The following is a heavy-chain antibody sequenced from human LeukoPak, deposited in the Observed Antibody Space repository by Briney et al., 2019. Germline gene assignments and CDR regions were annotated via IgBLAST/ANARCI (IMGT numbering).Heavy chain of an antibody. V-gene: IGHV4-59*01. CDR1: GGSISSYY. CDR3: ARGGTVTTYYYYYMDV. CDR2: IYYSGST. D-gene: IGHD4-11*01. J-gene: IGHJ6*03. Sequence: PSETLSLTCTVSGGSISSYYWSWIRQPPGQGLEWIGYIYYSGSTNYNPSLKSRVTISVDTSKNQFSLKLSSVTAADAAVYYCARGGTVTTYYYYYMDVWGKGTTVTVSS.